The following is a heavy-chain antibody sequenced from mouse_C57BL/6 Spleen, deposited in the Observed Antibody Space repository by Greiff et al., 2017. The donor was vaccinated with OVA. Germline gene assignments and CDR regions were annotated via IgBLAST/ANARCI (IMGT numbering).Heavy chain of an antibody. J-gene: IGHJ4*01. Sequence: QVQLQQSGPELVKPGASVKISCKASGYAFSSSWMNWVKQRPGKGLEWIGRIYPGDGDPNYNGKFKGKATLTADKSSSTASMQLYSLTSEYSAVYFCAKSSPYCSSVDYWGQGTSLTVSS. V-gene: IGHV1-82*01. CDR3: AKSSPYCSSVDY. CDR1: GYAFSSSW. CDR2: IYPGDGDP.